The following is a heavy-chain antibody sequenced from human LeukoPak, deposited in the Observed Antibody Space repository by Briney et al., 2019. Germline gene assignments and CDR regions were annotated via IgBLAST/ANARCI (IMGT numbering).Heavy chain of an antibody. Sequence: SETLSLTCAVSGYSISSSNWWGWIRQPPGKGLEWIGYIYYSGSTYYNPSLKSRVTMSVDTSKNQFSLKLSSVTAVDTAVYYCARSGGGGYFDYWGQGTLVTVSS. J-gene: IGHJ4*02. CDR1: GYSISSSNW. CDR3: ARSGGGGYFDY. CDR2: IYYSGST. D-gene: IGHD2-15*01. V-gene: IGHV4-28*01.